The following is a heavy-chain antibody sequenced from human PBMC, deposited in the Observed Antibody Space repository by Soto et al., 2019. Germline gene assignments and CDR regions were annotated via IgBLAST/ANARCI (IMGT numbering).Heavy chain of an antibody. V-gene: IGHV3-30*13. CDR3: ARDDENGSNWDLAY. D-gene: IGHD1-26*01. Sequence: QVQLVQSGGGVVQPGRSLRLSCAASGFNFNTYFMHWVRQAPGKGLEWVAMIFPNGRDKEYADSVKGRFTISRDNSNNRTYLPMDSLRGEDTAVYYGARDDENGSNWDLAYWGQGALVTVSS. J-gene: IGHJ4*02. CDR1: GFNFNTYF. CDR2: IFPNGRDK.